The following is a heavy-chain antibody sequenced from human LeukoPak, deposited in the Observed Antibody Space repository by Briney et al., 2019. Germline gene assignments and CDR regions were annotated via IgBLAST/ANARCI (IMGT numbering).Heavy chain of an antibody. CDR1: GFSFSGSW. V-gene: IGHV3-74*03. CDR2: INSDGSTT. D-gene: IGHD4-23*01. CDR3: IRGLGGGSDY. J-gene: IGHJ4*02. Sequence: GGSLRLSCAASGFSFSGSWMHWVRQAPAKGLVWVSCINSDGSTTTYADSVQGRFTISRDNAKNTLYLQMNSLRAEDTAVYYCIRGLGGGSDYWGLGTLVTVTS.